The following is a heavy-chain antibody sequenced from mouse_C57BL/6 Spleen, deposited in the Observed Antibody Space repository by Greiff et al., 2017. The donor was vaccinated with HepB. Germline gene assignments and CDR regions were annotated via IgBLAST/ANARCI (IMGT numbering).Heavy chain of an antibody. J-gene: IGHJ3*01. CDR1: GFNIKDYY. CDR3: TRYYYGSSPFAY. Sequence: EVKLQQSGAELVRPGASVKLSCTASGFNIKDYYMHWVKQRPEQGLEWIGRIDPEDGDTEYAPKFQGKATMTADTSSNTAYLQLSSLTSEDTAVYYCTRYYYGSSPFAYWGQGTLVTVSA. V-gene: IGHV14-1*01. D-gene: IGHD1-1*01. CDR2: IDPEDGDT.